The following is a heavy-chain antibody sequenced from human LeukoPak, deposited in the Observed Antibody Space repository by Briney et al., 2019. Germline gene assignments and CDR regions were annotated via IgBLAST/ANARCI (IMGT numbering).Heavy chain of an antibody. CDR3: ARGRTLPRWLSPTHSGLNDN. CDR1: GFTFSSYW. V-gene: IGHV3-74*01. D-gene: IGHD2-21*01. CDR2: INSDGSST. Sequence: GGSLRLSCAASGFTFSSYWMHWVRQAPGKGLVWVSRINSDGSSTSYADSVKGRFTISRDNAKNTLYLQMNSLRAEDTAVYYCARGRTLPRWLSPTHSGLNDNWGQGTLVTVSS. J-gene: IGHJ4*02.